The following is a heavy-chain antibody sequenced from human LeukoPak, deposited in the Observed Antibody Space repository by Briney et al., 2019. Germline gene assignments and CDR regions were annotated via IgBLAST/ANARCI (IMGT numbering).Heavy chain of an antibody. CDR2: ISSSSSYI. Sequence: PGGSLRLSCAASGFTFSSYSMNWVRQAPGKGLEWVSSISSSSSYIYYADSVKGRFTISRDNAKNSLYLQMNSLRAEDTAVYYCARASVPAAPMDYWGQGTLVTVSS. CDR3: ARASVPAAPMDY. V-gene: IGHV3-21*01. J-gene: IGHJ4*02. D-gene: IGHD2-2*01. CDR1: GFTFSSYS.